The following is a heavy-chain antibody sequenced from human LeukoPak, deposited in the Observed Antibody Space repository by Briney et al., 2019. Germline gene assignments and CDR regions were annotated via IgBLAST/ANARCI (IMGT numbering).Heavy chain of an antibody. J-gene: IGHJ3*02. Sequence: SETLSLTCAVYGGSFSGYYWSWIRQPPGKGLEWIGEINHSGSTNYNPSLKSRVTISVDTSKNQFSLKLSSVTAADTAVYYCARSRGSSGYYYGYAFDIWGQGTMVTVSS. V-gene: IGHV4-34*01. CDR1: GGSFSGYY. CDR2: INHSGST. CDR3: ARSRGSSGYYYGYAFDI. D-gene: IGHD3-22*01.